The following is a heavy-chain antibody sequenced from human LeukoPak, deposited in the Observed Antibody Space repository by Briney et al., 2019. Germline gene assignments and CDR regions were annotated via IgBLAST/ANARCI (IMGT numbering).Heavy chain of an antibody. V-gene: IGHV3-30*02. CDR2: IRYDGSNK. CDR3: AKGSSSGWYNYFDY. CDR1: GFTLSTYW. Sequence: GGSLRLSCAASGFTLSTYWMSWVRQAPGKGLEWVAFIRYDGSNKYYADSVKGRFTISRDNSKNTLYLQMNSLRAEDTAVYYCAKGSSSGWYNYFDYWGQGTLVTVSS. J-gene: IGHJ4*02. D-gene: IGHD6-19*01.